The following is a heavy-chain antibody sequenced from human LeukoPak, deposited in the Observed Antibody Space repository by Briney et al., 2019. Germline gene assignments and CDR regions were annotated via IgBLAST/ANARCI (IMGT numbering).Heavy chain of an antibody. Sequence: GASVKVSCKASGYTFTSYYMHWVRQAPGQGLEWMGIINPSGGSTSYAQKFQGRVTMTRDMSTSTVYMELSSLRSEDTAVYYCASSLAWLDGGFDYWGQGTLVTVSS. CDR3: ASSLAWLDGGFDY. CDR1: GYTFTSYY. J-gene: IGHJ4*02. D-gene: IGHD6-19*01. CDR2: INPSGGST. V-gene: IGHV1-46*01.